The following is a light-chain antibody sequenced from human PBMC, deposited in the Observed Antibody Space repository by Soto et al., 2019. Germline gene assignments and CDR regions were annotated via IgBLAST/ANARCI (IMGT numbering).Light chain of an antibody. CDR1: QSVSSSY. CDR2: GAS. J-gene: IGKJ2*01. V-gene: IGKV3-20*01. CDR3: QQYGSSLLIT. Sequence: EIVLTQSPGTLSLSPGERATLSCRASQSVSSSYLAWYQQKPGQAPRLLIYGASSRATGIPDRFSGSGSGTDFPIAISRLEPEDMAVYYCQQYGSSLLITFGQGTKLEIK.